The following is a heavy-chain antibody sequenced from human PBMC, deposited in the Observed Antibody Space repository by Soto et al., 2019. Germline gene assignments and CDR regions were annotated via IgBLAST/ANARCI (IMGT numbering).Heavy chain of an antibody. CDR1: GGTFSSYA. V-gene: IGHV1-69*01. CDR2: IIPIFGTA. J-gene: IGHJ4*02. Sequence: QVQLVQSGAEVKKPGSSVKVSCKASGGTFSSYAISWVRQDPGQGLEWMGGIIPIFGTANYAQKFQGRVTITADESTSTAYMELSSLRSEDTAVNYCARDGFLAYCGGDCYTDTPRYWGPGTLVTVSS. D-gene: IGHD2-21*02. CDR3: ARDGFLAYCGGDCYTDTPRY.